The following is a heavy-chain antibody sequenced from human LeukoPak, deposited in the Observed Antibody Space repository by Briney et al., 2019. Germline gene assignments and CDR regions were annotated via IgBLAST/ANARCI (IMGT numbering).Heavy chain of an antibody. Sequence: GGSLRLSCAASGFTFSSYGMHWVRQAPGKGLEWVAIVSNDGTKKYSADSVKGRFTTSRDNSENTLYLQMNSLRAEDTAIYYCAKDRGIVVVPAAVPADWGQGTLVTVSS. J-gene: IGHJ4*02. CDR1: GFTFSSYG. D-gene: IGHD2-2*01. CDR2: VSNDGTKK. V-gene: IGHV3-30*18. CDR3: AKDRGIVVVPAAVPAD.